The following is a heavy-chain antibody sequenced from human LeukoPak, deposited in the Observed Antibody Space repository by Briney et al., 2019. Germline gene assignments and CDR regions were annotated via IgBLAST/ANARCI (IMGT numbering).Heavy chain of an antibody. V-gene: IGHV4-61*08. D-gene: IGHD2-2*01. CDR1: GDSISSGDYY. CDR3: AREYCSSTSCQFDY. CDR2: IYYSGST. Sequence: PSETLSLTCTVSGDSISSGDYYWSWIRQSPGKGLEWIGYIYYSGSTNYNPSLKSRVTISVDTSKNQFFLKLSSVTAADTAVYYCAREYCSSTSCQFDYWGQGTLVTVSS. J-gene: IGHJ4*02.